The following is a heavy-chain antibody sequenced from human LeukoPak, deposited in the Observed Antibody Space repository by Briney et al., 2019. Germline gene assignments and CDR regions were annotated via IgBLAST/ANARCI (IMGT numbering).Heavy chain of an antibody. CDR3: ARGRRITMVRGVTNFDY. D-gene: IGHD3-10*01. Sequence: SETLSLTCTVSGGSISSYYWSWIRQPPGKGLEWIGYIYYSGSTNYNPSLKSRVTISVDTSKNQFSLKLSSVTAADTAVYYCARGRRITMVRGVTNFDYWGQGTLVTVSS. V-gene: IGHV4-59*08. CDR2: IYYSGST. J-gene: IGHJ4*02. CDR1: GGSISSYY.